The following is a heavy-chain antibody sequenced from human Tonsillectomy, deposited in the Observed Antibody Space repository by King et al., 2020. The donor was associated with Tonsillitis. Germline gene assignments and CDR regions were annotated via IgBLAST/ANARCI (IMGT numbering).Heavy chain of an antibody. CDR1: GDSVSSNSAA. CDR3: ARAGLDTAMVSLAYYYYYNMDV. V-gene: IGHV6-1*01. J-gene: IGHJ6*02. D-gene: IGHD5-18*01. CDR2: TYYRSKWFN. Sequence: VQLQQSGPGLVKPSQTLSLTCAISGDSVSSNSAAWNWIRQSPSRGLEWLGRTYYRSKWFNDYAVSVKSRITINPDTSKNQFSLQLNSVTPEDTAVYYCARAGLDTAMVSLAYYYYYNMDVWGQGTTVTVSS.